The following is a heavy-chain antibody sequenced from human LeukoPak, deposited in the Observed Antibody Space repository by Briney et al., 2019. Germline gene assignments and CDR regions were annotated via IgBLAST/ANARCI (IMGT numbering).Heavy chain of an antibody. J-gene: IGHJ2*01. CDR1: GVSVSSNSAA. CDR2: TYYRSKWYN. D-gene: IGHD4-17*01. Sequence: SQTLSLTCAISGVSVSSNSAAWNWIRQSPSRGLEWLGRTYYRSKWYNDYAVSVKSRITINPDTSKNQFSLQLNSVTPEDTAVYYCARDSPLTTVTTFPYWYFDLWGRGTLVTVSS. V-gene: IGHV6-1*01. CDR3: ARDSPLTTVTTFPYWYFDL.